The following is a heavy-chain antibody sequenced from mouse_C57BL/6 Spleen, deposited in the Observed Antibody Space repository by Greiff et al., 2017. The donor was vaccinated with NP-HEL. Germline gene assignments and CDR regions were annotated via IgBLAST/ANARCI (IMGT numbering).Heavy chain of an antibody. Sequence: VKLVESGPGLVAPSQSLSITCTVSGFSLTSYGVSWVRQPPGKGLEWLGVIWGDGRTNYHSALLSRLSISKDNSKSQVFLNQTSLQPNNTATYYCAKPGAYYYGSSPWYFDVWGTGTTVTVSS. CDR1: GFSLTSYG. D-gene: IGHD1-1*01. V-gene: IGHV2-3*01. J-gene: IGHJ1*03. CDR2: IWGDGRT. CDR3: AKPGAYYYGSSPWYFDV.